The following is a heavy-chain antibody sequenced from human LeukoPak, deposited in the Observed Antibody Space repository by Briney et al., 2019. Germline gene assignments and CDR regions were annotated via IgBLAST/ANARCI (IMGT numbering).Heavy chain of an antibody. D-gene: IGHD3-10*01. Sequence: SETLSLTCTVSGGSISSYYWSWIRQPPGKGLEWIGYICYSGSTNYNPSLKSRVTISVDTSKNQFSLKLSSVTAADTAVYYCARQSPVLLWFGELLGDAFDIWGQGAMVTVSS. J-gene: IGHJ3*02. CDR2: ICYSGST. CDR3: ARQSPVLLWFGELLGDAFDI. CDR1: GGSISSYY. V-gene: IGHV4-59*08.